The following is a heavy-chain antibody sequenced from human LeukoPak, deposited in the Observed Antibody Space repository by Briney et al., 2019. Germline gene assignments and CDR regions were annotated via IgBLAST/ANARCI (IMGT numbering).Heavy chain of an antibody. D-gene: IGHD1-14*01. V-gene: IGHV3-48*01. J-gene: IGHJ5*02. CDR3: ARGRTS. CDR1: GFAFSSYS. CDR2: ITSSSSSI. Sequence: SGGSLRLSCAASGFAFSSYSMNWVRQAPGKGLEWLSYITSSSSSIFYADSVKGRFTISRDNAKNSLYLQMNSLRAEDTAVYYCARGRTSWGQGTLVTVSS.